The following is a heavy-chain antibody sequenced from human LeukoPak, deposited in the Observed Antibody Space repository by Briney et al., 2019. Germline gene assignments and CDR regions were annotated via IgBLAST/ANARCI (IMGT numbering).Heavy chain of an antibody. CDR2: ISSSSSTI. Sequence: RPGGSLRLSCAASGFTFSSYIMNWVRQAPGKGLEWVSYISSSSSTIYHADSVKGRFTISRDNAKKSLYLQMNSLRDEDTAVYYCARIVYDSSGYIDYWGQGTLVTVSS. CDR3: ARIVYDSSGYIDY. CDR1: GFTFSSYI. J-gene: IGHJ4*02. V-gene: IGHV3-48*02. D-gene: IGHD3-22*01.